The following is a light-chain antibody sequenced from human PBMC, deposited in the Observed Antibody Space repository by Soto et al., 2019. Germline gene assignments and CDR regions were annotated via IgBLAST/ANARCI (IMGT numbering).Light chain of an antibody. CDR2: DAS. J-gene: IGKJ2*01. CDR3: QQRSNFMYT. CDR1: QSVSSY. Sequence: EIVLTQSPATLSLSPGERVTLSCRASQSVSSYLAWYQQQPGQAPRLLIYDASNRATGIPARVSGSGSGTDFTLTISSLEPEDFAVYYCQQRSNFMYTFGQGTKLEIK. V-gene: IGKV3-11*01.